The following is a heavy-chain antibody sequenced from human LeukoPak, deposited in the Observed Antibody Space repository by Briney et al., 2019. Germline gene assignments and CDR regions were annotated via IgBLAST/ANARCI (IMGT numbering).Heavy chain of an antibody. V-gene: IGHV3-53*01. J-gene: IGHJ5*02. CDR2: IYSGGST. CDR1: GFTVSSNY. CDR3: ARHAGYILGTAGRTDWFDT. D-gene: IGHD6-13*01. Sequence: GGSLRLSCAASGFTVSSNYMSWVRQAPGKGLEWVSVIYSGGSTYYADSVKGRFTISRDNSKNTLYLQMNSLRAEDTAVYYCARHAGYILGTAGRTDWFDTWGQGTLVTVSS.